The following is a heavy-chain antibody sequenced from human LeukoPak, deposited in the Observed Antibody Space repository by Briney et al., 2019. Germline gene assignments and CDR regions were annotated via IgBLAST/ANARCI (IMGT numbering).Heavy chain of an antibody. Sequence: SETLSLTCTVSGASISSGNSYWSWIRQHPGRGLEWIGYTHSGGSTYYNPSFRSRASISLDATDNQFSLRLTSVTAADTAVYYCARDAGEYVGGSAGHFFDFWGQGDLVTVSS. D-gene: IGHD1-26*01. CDR1: GASISSGNSY. V-gene: IGHV4-31*03. CDR3: ARDAGEYVGGSAGHFFDF. J-gene: IGHJ4*02. CDR2: THSGGST.